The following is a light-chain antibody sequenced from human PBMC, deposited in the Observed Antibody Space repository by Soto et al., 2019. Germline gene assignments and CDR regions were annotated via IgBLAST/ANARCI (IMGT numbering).Light chain of an antibody. J-gene: IGKJ5*01. Sequence: EIVLTQSPATLSLSPGERATLSCRASQSVSSYLAWYQQKPGQAPRLLIYDASNRAAGIPARFSGSGSGTDFTLTIRRLEPEDFAVYYCQQYGSSPRTFGQGTRLEIK. CDR1: QSVSSY. V-gene: IGKV3-20*01. CDR3: QQYGSSPRT. CDR2: DAS.